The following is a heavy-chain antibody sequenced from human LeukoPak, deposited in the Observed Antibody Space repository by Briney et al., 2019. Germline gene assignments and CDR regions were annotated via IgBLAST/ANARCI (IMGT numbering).Heavy chain of an antibody. D-gene: IGHD3-22*01. CDR2: IKSKTDGGTT. V-gene: IGHV3-15*01. CDR1: GFTFSNAW. CDR3: TTDALGIVVVTGKDY. Sequence: GGSPRLSCTASGFTFSNAWISWVRQAPGKGLEWVGRIKSKTDGGTTDYAAPVKGRFTISRDDSKNTLYLQMNSLKTEDTAVYYCTTDALGIVVVTGKDYWGQGTLVTVSS. J-gene: IGHJ4*02.